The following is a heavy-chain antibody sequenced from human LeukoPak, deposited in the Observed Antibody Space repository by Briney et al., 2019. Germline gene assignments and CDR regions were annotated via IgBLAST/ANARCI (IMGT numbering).Heavy chain of an antibody. V-gene: IGHV3-23*01. Sequence: PGGSLRLSCAASGFTFSSYGMGWVRQAPGKGLEWVSTISGSGGSTYYIDPVRGRVAISRDNSKNTLYLQMNSLRAEDTAVYYCAKLRYFDWFSYYFDYWGQGTLVTVSS. J-gene: IGHJ4*02. CDR3: AKLRYFDWFSYYFDY. D-gene: IGHD3-9*01. CDR1: GFTFSSYG. CDR2: ISGSGGST.